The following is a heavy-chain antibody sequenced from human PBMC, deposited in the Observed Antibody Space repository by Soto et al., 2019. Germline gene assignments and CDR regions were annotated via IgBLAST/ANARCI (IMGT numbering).Heavy chain of an antibody. CDR2: IYHSGST. CDR3: ARDHIVLVPAAISRPYYYYGMDV. Sequence: PSETLSLTYDDPGGSISSINLSSWVCQPAGNGLEWIGEIYHSGSTNYNPSLKSRVTISVDKSKNQFSLKLSSVTAADTAVYYCARDHIVLVPAAISRPYYYYGMDVWGKGTTVT. V-gene: IGHV4-4*02. CDR1: GGSISSINL. J-gene: IGHJ6*04. D-gene: IGHD2-2*01.